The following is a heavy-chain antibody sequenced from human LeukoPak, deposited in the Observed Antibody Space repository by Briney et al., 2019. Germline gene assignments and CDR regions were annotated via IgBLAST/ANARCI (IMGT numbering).Heavy chain of an antibody. D-gene: IGHD3-22*01. J-gene: IGHJ2*01. V-gene: IGHV4-61*08. CDR2: IHYSGST. Sequence: KASETLSLTCTVSGGSISSGGYYWSWIRQHPGKGLEWIGYIHYSGSTNYNPSLKSRVTISVDTSKNQFSLKLSSVTAADTAVYYCASPAVVKGWWYFDLWGRGTLVTVSS. CDR1: GGSISSGGYY. CDR3: ASPAVVKGWWYFDL.